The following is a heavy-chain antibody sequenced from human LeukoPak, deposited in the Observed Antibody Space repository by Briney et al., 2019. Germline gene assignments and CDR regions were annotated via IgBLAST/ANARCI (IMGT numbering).Heavy chain of an antibody. CDR2: INHSGST. CDR3: ARGRRYYYYYMDV. V-gene: IGHV4-34*01. J-gene: IGHJ6*03. Sequence: SETLSLTCAVYGGSFSGYYWSWIRQPPGKGLEWIGEINHSGSTNYNPSLKSRVTISVDTSKNQFSLKLSSVTAADTAVYYCARGRRYYYYYMDVWGKGTTVTISS. CDR1: GGSFSGYY.